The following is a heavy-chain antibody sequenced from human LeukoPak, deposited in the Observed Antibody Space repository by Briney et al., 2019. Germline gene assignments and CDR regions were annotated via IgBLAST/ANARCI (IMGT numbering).Heavy chain of an antibody. J-gene: IGHJ3*02. CDR2: ISSSGSTI. D-gene: IGHD1-26*01. CDR3: ARAVGATPYDAFDM. Sequence: GGSLRLSCAASGLTFSDYYMSWIRQAPGKGLEWVSYISSSGSTIYYADSVKGRFTISRDNAKNSLYLQMNSLRAEDTAVYYCARAVGATPYDAFDMWGRGTLVTVSS. V-gene: IGHV3-11*01. CDR1: GLTFSDYY.